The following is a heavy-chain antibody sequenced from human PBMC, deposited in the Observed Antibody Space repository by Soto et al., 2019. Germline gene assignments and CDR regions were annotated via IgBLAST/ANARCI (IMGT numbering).Heavy chain of an antibody. J-gene: IGHJ5*02. D-gene: IGHD6-13*01. CDR1: GSTFPNYP. CDR2: ISHDGVNK. CDR3: VRGGYSSSWERLDP. V-gene: IGHV3-30-3*01. Sequence: VQLVESGGGVIHPGKSLRLSCAASGSTFPNYPMHWVRQTPDNGLEWVAVISHDGVNKNSADSVKGRFTISRDNSRNTLYLQMDSLRVEDTAMYYGVRGGYSSSWERLDPWGQGTLVTVSS.